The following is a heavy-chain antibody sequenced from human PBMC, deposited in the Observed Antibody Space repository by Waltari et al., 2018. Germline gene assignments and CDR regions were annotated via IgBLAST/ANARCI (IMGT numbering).Heavy chain of an antibody. CDR3: ARGGFWRNYFDN. D-gene: IGHD3-3*01. Sequence: QVQLQESGPGLVKPSETLSLTCTVSGGSISTYYWSWIRQPPGKGLEWIGCIYYSGRTNYNPSLKSRITISVDTSKNQFSLKLSAVTAADTAVYYCARGGFWRNYFDNWGQGTLVTVSS. V-gene: IGHV4-59*01. CDR1: GGSISTYY. J-gene: IGHJ4*02. CDR2: IYYSGRT.